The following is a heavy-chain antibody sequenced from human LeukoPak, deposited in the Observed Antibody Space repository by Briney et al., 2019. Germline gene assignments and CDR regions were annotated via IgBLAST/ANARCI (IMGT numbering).Heavy chain of an antibody. V-gene: IGHV4-39*07. D-gene: IGHD2-2*01. Sequence: SETLSLTCTVSGGSISSSSYYWGWIRQPPGKGLEWIGSIYYSGSTYHNPSLKSRVTISVDTSKNQFSLKLSSVTAADTAVYYCARDTADIVVVPAAMFASWGQGTLVTVSS. CDR1: GGSISSSSYY. CDR3: ARDTADIVVVPAAMFAS. CDR2: IYYSGST. J-gene: IGHJ4*02.